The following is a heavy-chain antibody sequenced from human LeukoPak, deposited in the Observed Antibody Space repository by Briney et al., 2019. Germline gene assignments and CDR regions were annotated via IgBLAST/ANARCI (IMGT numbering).Heavy chain of an antibody. Sequence: SETLSLTCTVSGGSISSYYWSWIRQPPGKGLEWIGYIYYSGSTDYNPSLKSRVTMSVDMSTRQISLKLSSVTAADTAVYYCARAVGGDGSGSLWGPGTLVTVSS. V-gene: IGHV4-59*01. CDR1: GGSISSYY. CDR2: IYYSGST. CDR3: ARAVGGDGSGSL. D-gene: IGHD3-10*01. J-gene: IGHJ4*02.